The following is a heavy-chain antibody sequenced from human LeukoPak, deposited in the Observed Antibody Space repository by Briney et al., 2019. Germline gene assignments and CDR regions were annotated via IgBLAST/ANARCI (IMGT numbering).Heavy chain of an antibody. Sequence: GGSLRLSCAASGFTFSSYGMHWVRQAPGKGLEWVAFIRYDGSNKYYADSVKGRFTISRDNSKNTLYLQMNSLRAEDTAVYYCAKGPYIVVVPAAIPFDYWGQGTLVTVSS. CDR2: IRYDGSNK. V-gene: IGHV3-30*02. D-gene: IGHD2-2*01. J-gene: IGHJ4*02. CDR3: AKGPYIVVVPAAIPFDY. CDR1: GFTFSSYG.